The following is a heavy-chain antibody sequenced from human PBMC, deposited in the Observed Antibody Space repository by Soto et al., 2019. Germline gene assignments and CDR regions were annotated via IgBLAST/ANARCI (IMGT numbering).Heavy chain of an antibody. CDR3: AKGPHDYGDYYYYYGMDV. V-gene: IGHV4-4*02. D-gene: IGHD4-17*01. Sequence: PSETLSLTCAVSGDSVRSSNWWTWVRQSPGKGLEWIGEIYHLGGTNYNPSLKSRVTISVDMAKNQVSLKLSSVTAADTAVYYCAKGPHDYGDYYYYYGMDVWGQGTTVTVSS. CDR2: IYHLGGT. CDR1: GDSVRSSNW. J-gene: IGHJ6*02.